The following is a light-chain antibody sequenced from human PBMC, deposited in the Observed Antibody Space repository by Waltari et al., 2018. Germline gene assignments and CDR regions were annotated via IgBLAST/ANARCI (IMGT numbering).Light chain of an antibody. V-gene: IGLV2-14*03. CDR1: NRDVGAFNF. CDR3: SSYTRTNTLV. Sequence: QSALTQPASVSGSPGQSITISCTGTNRDVGAFNFVSWFQQHPGKAPKLLIYDFTKRPSGVSNRFSGSKSGNTASLTISGLQTEDEAEYYCSSYTRTNTLVFGGGSRLTVL. CDR2: DFT. J-gene: IGLJ2*01.